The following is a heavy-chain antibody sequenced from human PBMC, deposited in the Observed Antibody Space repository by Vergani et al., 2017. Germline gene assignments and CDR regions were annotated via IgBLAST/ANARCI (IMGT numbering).Heavy chain of an antibody. J-gene: IGHJ5*01. CDR3: VRARCGCPCFMSNWFDS. CDR2: IKSDGSIT. Sequence: EVQLVESGGGLIHPGGSLRLSCEGSGFSFSGYWMHWVRQSPEKGLVWVSRIKSDGSITNYADSVKGRFTISRDNAKNTLYLEMNSLRGDDTAIYYCVRARCGCPCFMSNWFDSWGQRALVTDSS. V-gene: IGHV3-74*01. D-gene: IGHD2-21*01. CDR1: GFSFSGYW.